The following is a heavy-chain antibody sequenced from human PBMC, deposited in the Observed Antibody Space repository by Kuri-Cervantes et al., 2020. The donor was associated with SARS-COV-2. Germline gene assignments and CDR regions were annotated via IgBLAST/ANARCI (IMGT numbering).Heavy chain of an antibody. CDR2: IIPNLGIA. D-gene: IGHD1-7*01. V-gene: IGHV1-69*04. CDR3: ARGLELRSGYLDY. CDR1: GDTFSSYA. J-gene: IGHJ4*02. Sequence: SVKVSCKASGDTFSSYAISWVRQAPGQGLEWMGRIIPNLGIANYAQKFQGRVTITADKSTSTAYMELSSLRSEDTAVYYCARGLELRSGYLDYWGQGTLVTVSS.